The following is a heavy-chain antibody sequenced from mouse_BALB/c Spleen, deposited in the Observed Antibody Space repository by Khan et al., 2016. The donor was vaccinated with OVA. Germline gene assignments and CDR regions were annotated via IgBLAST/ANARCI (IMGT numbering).Heavy chain of an antibody. V-gene: IGHV5-12*02. Sequence: EVELVESGGVLVQPGGSLKLSCATSGFTFSDYYMCWVRQTPEKRLEWVAYITSDGGSTYYPDTVKGRFTISRDNAKNTLDLQMSLLKSEDTAIYYCARRGDVYSWFTYWGQGTLVTVSA. J-gene: IGHJ3*01. D-gene: IGHD1-1*01. CDR2: ITSDGGST. CDR1: GFTFSDYY. CDR3: ARRGDVYSWFTY.